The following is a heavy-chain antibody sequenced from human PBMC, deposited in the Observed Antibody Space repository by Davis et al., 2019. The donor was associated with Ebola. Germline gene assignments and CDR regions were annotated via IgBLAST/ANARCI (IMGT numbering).Heavy chain of an antibody. J-gene: IGHJ6*02. CDR1: GFTFSSYS. CDR3: ARWGGDYYYGMDV. V-gene: IGHV3-21*01. Sequence: GESLKISCAASGFTFSSYSMNWVRQAPGKGLEWVSSISSSSSYIYYADSVKGRFTISRDNAKNSLYLQMNSLRAEDTAVYYCARWGGDYYYGMDVWGQGTTVTVSS. CDR2: ISSSSSYI. D-gene: IGHD3-10*01.